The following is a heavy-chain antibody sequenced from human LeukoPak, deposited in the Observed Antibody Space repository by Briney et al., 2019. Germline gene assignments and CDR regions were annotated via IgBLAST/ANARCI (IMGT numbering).Heavy chain of an antibody. CDR1: GFAFSSYW. V-gene: IGHV3-74*01. CDR3: TRVDYYYNGMDV. Sequence: GGSLRPSCAASGFAFSSYWMHWVRHVPEKGLVWVSRINNDGGSTSYADPVKGRFTISRDNAKNTLFLQMNSLRAEDTGVYYSTRVDYYYNGMDVWGQGTTVTASS. CDR2: INNDGGST. J-gene: IGHJ6*02.